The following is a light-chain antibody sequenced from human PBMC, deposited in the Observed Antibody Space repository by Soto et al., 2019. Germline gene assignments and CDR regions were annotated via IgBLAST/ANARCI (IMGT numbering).Light chain of an antibody. V-gene: IGLV1-40*01. J-gene: IGLJ3*02. CDR1: SSNIGAGDD. CDR3: XSFDGSLXVGV. CDR2: ARN. Sequence: QSVLTQPXSVSGAPGQRVTIXCTGRSSNIGAGDDVQWYQQLPGTVHKLLIYARNNRPSGVPYRFSGSKSAXXXXXXXTGLQXXDEADXYCXSFDGSLXVGVF.